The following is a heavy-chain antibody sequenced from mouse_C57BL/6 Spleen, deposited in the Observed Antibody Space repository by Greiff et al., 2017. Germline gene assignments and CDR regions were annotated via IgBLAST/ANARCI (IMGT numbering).Heavy chain of an antibody. V-gene: IGHV5-6*01. CDR3: ARQGLYYAMDY. CDR2: ISSGGSYP. J-gene: IGHJ4*01. Sequence: EVKVVESGGDLVKPGGSLKLSCAASGFTFSSYGMSWVRQTPDKRLEWVATISSGGSYPYYPDSVKGRFTISRDNAKNTLYLQMSSLKSEDTAMYYCARQGLYYAMDYWGQGTSVTVSS. CDR1: GFTFSSYG.